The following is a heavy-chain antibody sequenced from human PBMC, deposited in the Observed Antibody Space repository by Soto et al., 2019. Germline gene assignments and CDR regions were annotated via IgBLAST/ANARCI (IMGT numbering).Heavy chain of an antibody. D-gene: IGHD5-18*01. CDR1: GFAFSTYA. CDR2: ISGTGAST. Sequence: GGSLRLSCAASGFAFSTYAMSWVRQAPGKGLEWVSSISGTGASTYYVDSVKGRFTISRDSSKNTLYLQMNSLRAEDTAVYYCAKDLSGYAYGYSVYWGQGTLVTVSS. CDR3: AKDLSGYAYGYSVY. V-gene: IGHV3-23*01. J-gene: IGHJ4*02.